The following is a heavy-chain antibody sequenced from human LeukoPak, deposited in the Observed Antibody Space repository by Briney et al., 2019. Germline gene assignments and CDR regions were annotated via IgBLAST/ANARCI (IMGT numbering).Heavy chain of an antibody. CDR3: ARDPTTDYYYGMDV. D-gene: IGHD4-17*01. CDR2: ISYDGSNK. CDR1: GFTFSSYA. Sequence: GGSLRLSCAASGFTFSSYAMHWVRQAPGKGLEWVAVISYDGSNKHYADSVKGRFTISRDNSKNTLYLQMNSLRAEDTAVYYCARDPTTDYYYGMDVWGQGTTVTVSS. J-gene: IGHJ6*02. V-gene: IGHV3-30-3*01.